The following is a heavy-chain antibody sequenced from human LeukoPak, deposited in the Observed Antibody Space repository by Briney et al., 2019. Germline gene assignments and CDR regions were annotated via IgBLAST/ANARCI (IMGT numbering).Heavy chain of an antibody. J-gene: IGHJ5*02. CDR2: IYYSGST. CDR3: ARHFRDYDSSGYYYVAALHWFDT. V-gene: IGHV4-39*01. CDR1: GGSISSSSYY. Sequence: SETLSLTCTVSGGSISSSSYYWCWIRQPPGKGLEGIGSIYYSGSTYYNPSLKSRVTISVDTSKNQFSLKLSSVPAADTAVYYCARHFRDYDSSGYYYVAALHWFDTWGQGTLVTVSS. D-gene: IGHD3-22*01.